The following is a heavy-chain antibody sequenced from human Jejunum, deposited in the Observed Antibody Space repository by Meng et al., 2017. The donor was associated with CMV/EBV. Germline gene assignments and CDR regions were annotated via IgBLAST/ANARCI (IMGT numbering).Heavy chain of an antibody. CDR2: MNAERGNT. CDR3: ARGLGYNFSSAYDQNWFDP. D-gene: IGHD3-3*01. CDR1: SYE. Sequence: SYEINWVRQGTGQGHECMGWMNAERGNTGYKQKFQGRVTMNRETSIGTAYMEVRSLTSEDTAVYYCARGLGYNFSSAYDQNWFDPWGQGTLVTVSS. J-gene: IGHJ5*02. V-gene: IGHV1-8*01.